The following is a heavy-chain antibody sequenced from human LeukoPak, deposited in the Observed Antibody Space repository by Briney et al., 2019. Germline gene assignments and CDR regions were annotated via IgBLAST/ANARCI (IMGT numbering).Heavy chain of an antibody. CDR3: AKDPVGYDSSGYVDY. CDR2: ISYDGSNK. D-gene: IGHD3-22*01. Sequence: GGSLRLYCAASGSTFSSYGMHWVRQAPGKGLEWVAVISYDGSNKYYADSVKGRFTISRDNSKNTLYLQMNSLRAEDTAVYYCAKDPVGYDSSGYVDYWGQGTLVTVSS. CDR1: GSTFSSYG. J-gene: IGHJ4*02. V-gene: IGHV3-30*18.